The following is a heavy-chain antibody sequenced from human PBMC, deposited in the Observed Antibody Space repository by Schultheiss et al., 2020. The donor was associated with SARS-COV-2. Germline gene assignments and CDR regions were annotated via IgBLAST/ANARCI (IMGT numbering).Heavy chain of an antibody. CDR1: GFTFSDYG. CDR2: INSDGSST. Sequence: GGSLRLSCAASGFTFSDYGMHWVRQAPGKGLVWVSRINSDGSSTSYADSVKGRFTISRDNAKNSLYLQMNSLRAEDTAVYYCARDGRTMTYFDYWGQGTLVTVSS. J-gene: IGHJ4*02. CDR3: ARDGRTMTYFDY. D-gene: IGHD3-3*01. V-gene: IGHV3-74*01.